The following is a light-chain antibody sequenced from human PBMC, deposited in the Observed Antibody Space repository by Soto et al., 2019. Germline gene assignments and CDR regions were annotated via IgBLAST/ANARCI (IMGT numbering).Light chain of an antibody. CDR2: LEGSGSY. CDR3: ETWDSKTRV. J-gene: IGLJ3*02. Sequence: QPVLTQSSSASASLGSSVKLTCTLSSGHSSYIIAWHQQQPGKAPRYLMKLEGSGSYNKGSGVPDRFSGYSSGADRYLTISNLQFEDEADYYCETWDSKTRVFGGGTKLTVL. V-gene: IGLV4-60*02. CDR1: SGHSSYI.